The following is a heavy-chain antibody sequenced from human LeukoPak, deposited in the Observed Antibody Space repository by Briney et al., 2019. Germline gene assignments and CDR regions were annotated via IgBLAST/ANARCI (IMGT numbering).Heavy chain of an antibody. J-gene: IGHJ4*02. CDR1: GFTFSSYD. Sequence: GGSLRLSCAASGFTFSSYDMHWVRQATAKGLEWVSAIGTAGDPYYPGSVKGRLTISRENAKNSLYLQMNSLRAGDAAVYYCARGGAVAGTYYFDYWGQGTLVTVSS. D-gene: IGHD6-19*01. CDR3: ARGGAVAGTYYFDY. V-gene: IGHV3-13*05. CDR2: IGTAGDP.